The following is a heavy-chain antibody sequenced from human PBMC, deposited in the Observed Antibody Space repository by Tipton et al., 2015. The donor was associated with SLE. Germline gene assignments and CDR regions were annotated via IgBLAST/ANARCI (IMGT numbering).Heavy chain of an antibody. D-gene: IGHD3-3*01. V-gene: IGHV3-9*01. CDR2: ISWNSEKI. Sequence: SLRLSCAASGFTFDDYAMHWVRQAPGKGLEWVSGISWNSEKIAYADSVKGRFTISRDNAKNSLFLQMNSLRAEDTAFYHCAKGIRFLEWFRFDSWGQGTLVTVSS. J-gene: IGHJ4*02. CDR3: AKGIRFLEWFRFDS. CDR1: GFTFDDYA.